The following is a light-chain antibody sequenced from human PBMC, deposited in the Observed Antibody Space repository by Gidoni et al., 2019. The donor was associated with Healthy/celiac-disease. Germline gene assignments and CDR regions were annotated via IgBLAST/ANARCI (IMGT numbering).Light chain of an antibody. V-gene: IGKV1-39*01. Sequence: DIKMTQSLSSLSASVGDRVTITCRASQSISSYLNWYQQKPGKAPKLLIYAASSLQSGVPSRFSGSGSGTDFTLTTSSLQPEDFATYYCQQRNSNPGGTFGQGTKVEIK. J-gene: IGKJ1*01. CDR2: AAS. CDR1: QSISSY. CDR3: QQRNSNPGGT.